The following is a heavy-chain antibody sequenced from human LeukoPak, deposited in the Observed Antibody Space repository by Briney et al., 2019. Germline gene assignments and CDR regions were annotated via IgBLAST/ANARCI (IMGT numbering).Heavy chain of an antibody. J-gene: IGHJ4*02. CDR3: ARYELISTYFDY. V-gene: IGHV4-30-4*01. CDR1: GGSISSGDYY. D-gene: IGHD1-26*01. Sequence: PSETPSLTCTVSGGSISSGDYYWSWIRQPPGTGLEWIGYIYYSGSTYYNPSLKSRVTISVDTSKNQFSLKLSSVTAADTAVYYCARYELISTYFDYWGQGTLVTVSS. CDR2: IYYSGST.